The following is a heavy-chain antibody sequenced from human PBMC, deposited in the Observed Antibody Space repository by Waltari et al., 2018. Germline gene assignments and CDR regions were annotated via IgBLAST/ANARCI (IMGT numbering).Heavy chain of an antibody. CDR2: LIDTGPK. J-gene: IGHJ3*01. Sequence: QVHLQESGPGLVRPSETLSLTCTISGGSINNYYWSWIRQSPEKGLEWLGHLIDTGPKHSHPSLQSRVSMSVDTSKKEVSLKLSSVTAADTAVYYCAKTGNMTLGATTFRDPFDVWGQGTLVTVSS. D-gene: IGHD1-26*01. CDR1: GGSINNYY. CDR3: AKTGNMTLGATTFRDPFDV. V-gene: IGHV4-59*01.